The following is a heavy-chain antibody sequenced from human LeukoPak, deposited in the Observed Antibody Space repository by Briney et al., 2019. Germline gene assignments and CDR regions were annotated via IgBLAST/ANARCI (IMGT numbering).Heavy chain of an antibody. CDR2: ISYDGSNK. CDR1: GFTFSSYG. Sequence: GGSLRLSCAASGFTFSSYGMHWVRQAPGKGLEWVAVISYDGSNKYYADSVKGRFTISRDNSKNTLYLQMNSLRAEDTAVYYCARDSVGATNYFDYWGQGTLVTVSS. J-gene: IGHJ4*02. V-gene: IGHV3-30*03. CDR3: ARDSVGATNYFDY. D-gene: IGHD1-26*01.